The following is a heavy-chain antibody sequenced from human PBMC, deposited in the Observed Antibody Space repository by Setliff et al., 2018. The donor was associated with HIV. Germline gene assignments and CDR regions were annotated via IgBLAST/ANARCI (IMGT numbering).Heavy chain of an antibody. D-gene: IGHD3-10*01. V-gene: IGHV3-33*06. CDR2: IWYDGSNE. CDR3: AKERLYGSGRAFDY. CDR1: AFTFSSYE. J-gene: IGHJ4*02. Sequence: GGSLRLSCVASAFTFSSYEMHWVRQAPGKGLEWVAVIWYDGSNEYYADSVRGRFSISRDNFKNTLYLQMDSLRAEDTALYYCAKERLYGSGRAFDYWGQGTLVTVSS.